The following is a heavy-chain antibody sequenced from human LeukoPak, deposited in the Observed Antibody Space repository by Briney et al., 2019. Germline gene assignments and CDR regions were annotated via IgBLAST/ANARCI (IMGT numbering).Heavy chain of an antibody. CDR2: IKQDGSEK. V-gene: IGHV3-7*01. Sequence: AGGSLRLSCVASGFTFSDYWMSWVRQAPGKGLEWVANIKQDGSEKNYVDSVKGRFTISKDNAKNTVYLQMNSLRAEDTAVYYCVSFYETYWGRGTLVTVSS. CDR1: GFTFSDYW. D-gene: IGHD2/OR15-2a*01. CDR3: VSFYETY. J-gene: IGHJ4*02.